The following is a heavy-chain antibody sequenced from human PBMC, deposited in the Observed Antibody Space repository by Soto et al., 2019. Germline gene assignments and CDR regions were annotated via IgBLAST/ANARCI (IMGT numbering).Heavy chain of an antibody. V-gene: IGHV4-59*01. Sequence: SETLSLTCTVSGGSISSYYWSWIRQPPGKGLEWIGYIYYSGSTNYNPSLKSRVTISVDTSENQFSLKLSSVTAADTAVYYCARDVRVVVADFYYYYYGMDVWGQGTTVTVSS. D-gene: IGHD2-15*01. CDR1: GGSISSYY. CDR2: IYYSGST. CDR3: ARDVRVVVADFYYYYYGMDV. J-gene: IGHJ6*02.